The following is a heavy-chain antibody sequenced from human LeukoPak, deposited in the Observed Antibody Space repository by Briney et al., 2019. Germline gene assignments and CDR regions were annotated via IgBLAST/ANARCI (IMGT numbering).Heavy chain of an antibody. CDR3: ARGVRRWSSSSTYRNWFDP. V-gene: IGHV1-8*01. CDR2: MNPNSGNT. Sequence: ASVNVSCKASGYTFTSYDINWVRQATGQGLEWMGWMNPNSGNTGYAQKFQGRVTMTRNTSVSTAYMELSSLRSEDTAVYYCARGVRRWSSSSTYRNWFDPWGQGTLVTVSS. CDR1: GYTFTSYD. D-gene: IGHD6-13*01. J-gene: IGHJ5*02.